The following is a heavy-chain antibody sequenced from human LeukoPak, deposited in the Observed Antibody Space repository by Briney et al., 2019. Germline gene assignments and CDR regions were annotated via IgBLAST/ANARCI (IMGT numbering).Heavy chain of an antibody. CDR1: GFTFSSYG. V-gene: IGHV3-30*02. CDR3: ARDWFHAIDY. J-gene: IGHJ4*02. D-gene: IGHD2/OR15-2a*01. Sequence: GGSLRLSCAASGFTFSSYGMHWVRQAPGKGLEWVAFIRYDGSNKYYADSVKGRFTISRDNAKNTLYLQMNSLRAEDTAVYYCARDWFHAIDYWGQGTLVTVSS. CDR2: IRYDGSNK.